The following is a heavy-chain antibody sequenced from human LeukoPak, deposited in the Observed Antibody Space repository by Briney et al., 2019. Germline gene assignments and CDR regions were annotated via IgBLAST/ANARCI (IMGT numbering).Heavy chain of an antibody. CDR3: ATLGVCSYDPGYFDY. V-gene: IGHV5-51*01. CDR2: IYPGDSDT. D-gene: IGHD5-18*01. J-gene: IGHJ4*02. CDR1: GYTFTSYW. Sequence: KVSCKASGYTFTSYWIGWVRQMPGKGLEWMGIIYPGDSDTRYSPSFQGQVTISADKSISTAYLQWSSLKASDTAMYYCATLGVCSYDPGYFDYWGQGTLVTVSS.